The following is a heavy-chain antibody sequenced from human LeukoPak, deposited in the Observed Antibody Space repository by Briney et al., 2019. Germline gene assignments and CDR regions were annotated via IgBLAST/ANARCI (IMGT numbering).Heavy chain of an antibody. CDR3: ARDADSSGYLYYFDY. CDR2: IIPILGIA. J-gene: IGHJ4*02. Sequence: SVKVSCKASGGTFSSYTISWVRQAPGQGLEWMGRIIPILGIANYAQKFQGRVTITADKSTSTAYMELSGLRSEHTAVYYCARDADSSGYLYYFDYWGQGTLVTVSS. CDR1: GGTFSSYT. D-gene: IGHD3-22*01. V-gene: IGHV1-69*04.